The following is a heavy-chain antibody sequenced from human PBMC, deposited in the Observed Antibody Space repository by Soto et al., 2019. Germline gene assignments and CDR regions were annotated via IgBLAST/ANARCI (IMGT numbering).Heavy chain of an antibody. Sequence: GESLKISCKASGYSFTTYWIGWVRQMPGKGLEWMGIIYPGDSDTRYSPSFQGQVTISADKSISTAYLQWSSLKASDTAMYYCASRASGYRYDARGQGAVLTVSS. D-gene: IGHD5-18*01. J-gene: IGHJ1*01. CDR3: ASRASGYRYDA. CDR1: GYSFTTYW. CDR2: IYPGDSDT. V-gene: IGHV5-51*01.